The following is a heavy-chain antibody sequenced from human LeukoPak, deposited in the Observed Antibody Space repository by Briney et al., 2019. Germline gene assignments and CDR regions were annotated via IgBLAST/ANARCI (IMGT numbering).Heavy chain of an antibody. CDR3: ARDSGSYYVRHYYFDY. D-gene: IGHD1-26*01. CDR1: GFPFSSSW. Sequence: GSLRLSCAASGFPFSSSWMIWVRQAPGKGLEWVANIKQDGSEKNYVDSVKGRFTISRDNAKNSLYLQMNSLRAEDTAVYYCARDSGSYYVRHYYFDYWGQGTLVTVSS. CDR2: IKQDGSEK. V-gene: IGHV3-7*01. J-gene: IGHJ4*02.